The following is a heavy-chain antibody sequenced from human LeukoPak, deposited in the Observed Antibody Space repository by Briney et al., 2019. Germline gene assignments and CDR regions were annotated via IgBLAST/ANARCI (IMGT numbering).Heavy chain of an antibody. J-gene: IGHJ5*02. CDR1: GGSISSYY. V-gene: IGHV4-59*01. D-gene: IGHD5-18*01. CDR3: ARGGYSYGINWFDP. Sequence: KPSETLSLTCNVSGGSISSYYWSWIRQPPGKGLEWIGYIYYSGSTNYNPSLKSRVTISVDTSKNQFSLKLSSVTAADTAVYYCARGGYSYGINWFDPWGQGTLVTVSS. CDR2: IYYSGST.